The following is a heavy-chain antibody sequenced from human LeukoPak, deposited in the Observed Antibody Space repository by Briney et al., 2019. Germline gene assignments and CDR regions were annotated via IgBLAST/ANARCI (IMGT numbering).Heavy chain of an antibody. CDR3: ARMKGTVTTGKGRLNYYYYYMDV. CDR1: GYTFTSYG. CDR2: ISAYNGNT. Sequence: ASVKVSCKAPGYTFTSYGISWVRQAPGQGLEWMGWISAYNGNTNYAQKLQGRVTMTTDTSTSTAYMELRSLRSDDTAVYYCARMKGTVTTGKGRLNYYYYYMDVWGKGTTVTVSS. V-gene: IGHV1-18*01. D-gene: IGHD4-17*01. J-gene: IGHJ6*03.